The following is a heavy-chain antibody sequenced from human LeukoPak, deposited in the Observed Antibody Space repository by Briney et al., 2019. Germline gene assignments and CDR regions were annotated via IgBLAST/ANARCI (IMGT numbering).Heavy chain of an antibody. CDR3: AKDPRRYSRTGGYFDY. CDR2: ISGSGGST. J-gene: IGHJ4*02. Sequence: GGSLRLSCAASGFTFRSYAMSWVRQAPGKGLEWVSAISGSGGSTYYADSVKVRFTISRDNSKNTLYLQMNSLRAEDTAVYYCAKDPRRYSRTGGYFDYWGQGTLVTVSS. V-gene: IGHV3-23*01. CDR1: GFTFRSYA. D-gene: IGHD6-13*01.